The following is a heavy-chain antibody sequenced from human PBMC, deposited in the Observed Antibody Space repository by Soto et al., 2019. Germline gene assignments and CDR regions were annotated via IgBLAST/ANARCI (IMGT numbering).Heavy chain of an antibody. CDR3: ATEYYDFWSGYRAPMDV. Sequence: ASVKVSCKASGYTFTSCCISWVRQSPGQGLEWMGWISAYNGNTNYAQKLQGGVTMTTDTSTSTAYMELRSLRSDDTAVYYCATEYYDFWSGYRAPMDVWGKGTTVTVSS. V-gene: IGHV1-18*01. CDR2: ISAYNGNT. CDR1: GYTFTSCC. J-gene: IGHJ6*03. D-gene: IGHD3-3*01.